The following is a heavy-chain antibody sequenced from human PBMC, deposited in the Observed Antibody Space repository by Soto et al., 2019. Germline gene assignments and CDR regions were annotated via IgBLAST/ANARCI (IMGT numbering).Heavy chain of an antibody. D-gene: IGHD1-7*01. CDR2: INAGNGNT. Sequence: ASVKVSCKASGYTFTSYAMHWVRQAPGQRLEWMGWINAGNGNTKYSQKFQGRVTITRDTSASTAYMELSSLRSEDTAVYYCASGNYHRGYYCYGMDVWGQGTTVTVSS. CDR1: GYTFTSYA. CDR3: ASGNYHRGYYCYGMDV. J-gene: IGHJ6*02. V-gene: IGHV1-3*01.